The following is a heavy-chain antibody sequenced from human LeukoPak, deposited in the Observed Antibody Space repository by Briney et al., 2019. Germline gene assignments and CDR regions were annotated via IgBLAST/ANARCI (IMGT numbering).Heavy chain of an antibody. D-gene: IGHD3-9*01. J-gene: IGHJ1*01. CDR1: GFTFSSYA. Sequence: PGGSLRLSCAASGFTFSSYAMSWVRQAPGKGLEWVSAISGSGGSTYYADSVKGRFTISRDNSKNTLYLQMNSLRAEDTAVYYCATSTAYDILTGYLLYFQHWGQGTLVTVSS. CDR3: ATSTAYDILTGYLLYFQH. V-gene: IGHV3-23*01. CDR2: ISGSGGST.